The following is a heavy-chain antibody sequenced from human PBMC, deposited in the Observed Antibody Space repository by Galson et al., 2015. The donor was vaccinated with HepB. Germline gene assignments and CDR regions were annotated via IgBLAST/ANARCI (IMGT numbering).Heavy chain of an antibody. CDR3: TKHPVTERDGYAKTSYYLDY. D-gene: IGHD5-24*01. CDR2: ISGGGGGT. CDR1: GFTFSTYA. J-gene: IGHJ4*02. V-gene: IGHV3-23*01. Sequence: SLRLSCAASGFTFSTYAMSWVRQAPGEGLEWVSAISGGGGGTQYADSVKGRFTISRDNSKNTLHLQMNSLRAEDTAVYYCTKHPVTERDGYAKTSYYLDYWGQGTLVTVSS.